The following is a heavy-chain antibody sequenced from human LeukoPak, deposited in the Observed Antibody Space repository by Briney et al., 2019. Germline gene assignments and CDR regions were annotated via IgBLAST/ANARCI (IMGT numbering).Heavy chain of an antibody. CDR3: ARGYSSSRYVAFDI. Sequence: SETLSLTCAVYGGSFSGYYWSWIRQPPGKGLEWIGEINHSGSTNYNPSLKSRVTISVDTSKNQFSPKLSSVTAADTAVYYCARGYSSSRYVAFDIWGQGTMVTVSS. D-gene: IGHD6-13*01. V-gene: IGHV4-34*01. CDR1: GGSFSGYY. CDR2: INHSGST. J-gene: IGHJ3*02.